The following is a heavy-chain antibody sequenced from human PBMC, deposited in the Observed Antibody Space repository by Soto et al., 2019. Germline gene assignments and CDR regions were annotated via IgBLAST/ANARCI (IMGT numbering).Heavy chain of an antibody. CDR1: GGSVSSGGYF. CDR3: AREGRMGTFDY. V-gene: IGHV4-61*08. J-gene: IGHJ4*02. CDR2: FYYSGST. D-gene: IGHD1-1*01. Sequence: ETLSLTCTVSGGSVSSGGYFWSWVRQPPGKGLEWIGYFYYSGSTKYNPSLKSRVTILEDTSKNQFSLKLNSVTAADTAVYYCAREGRMGTFDYWGQGALVTVSS.